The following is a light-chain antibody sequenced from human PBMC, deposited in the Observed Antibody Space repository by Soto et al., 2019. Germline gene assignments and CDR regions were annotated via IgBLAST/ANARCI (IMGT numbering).Light chain of an antibody. CDR1: QNINNW. J-gene: IGKJ1*01. V-gene: IGKV1-5*01. CDR3: QHMRT. Sequence: MTQSPSTLSASVGDRVTITXXASQNINNWIAWYQQKPGPAPKFLLYDASTLESGVPSRFSGSGFGTEFSLTISSLQPDDFGSYYCQHMRTFGQGTKVEIK. CDR2: DAS.